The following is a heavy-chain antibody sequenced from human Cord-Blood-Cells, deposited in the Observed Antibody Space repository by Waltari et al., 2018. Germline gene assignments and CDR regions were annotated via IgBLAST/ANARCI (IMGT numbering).Heavy chain of an antibody. CDR1: GGSFSGYY. CDR3: ARRGVVVTAIDDY. D-gene: IGHD2-21*02. CDR2: INHSGST. V-gene: IGHV4-34*01. Sequence: QVQLQQWGAGLLKPSETLSLTCAVYGGSFSGYYWSWIRQPPGKGLEWIGEINHSGSTTYNPSLQSRVTISVDTSKNQFSLKLSSVSAADTAVYYCARRGVVVTAIDDYWGQGTLVTVSS. J-gene: IGHJ4*02.